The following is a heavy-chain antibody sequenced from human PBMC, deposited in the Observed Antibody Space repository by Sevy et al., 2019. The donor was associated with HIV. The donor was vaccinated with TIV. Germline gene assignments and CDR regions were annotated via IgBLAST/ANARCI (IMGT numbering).Heavy chain of an antibody. CDR1: RDSISSTDYY. J-gene: IGHJ4*01. CDR2: IYYSGST. CDR3: ARAQGVGSSGYYYDY. V-gene: IGHV4-30-4*01. Sequence: SETLSLTCTVSRDSISSTDYYWGWIRQPPGKGLEWIGYIYYSGSTYYNPSLNSRVSLSVDTSQNHFSLKLSSVTAADTAVYDCARAQGVGSSGYYYDYWGHGTLVTVSS. D-gene: IGHD3-22*01.